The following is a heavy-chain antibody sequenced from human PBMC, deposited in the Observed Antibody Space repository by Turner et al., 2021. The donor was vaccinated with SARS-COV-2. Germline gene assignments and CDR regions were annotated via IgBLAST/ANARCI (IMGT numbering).Heavy chain of an antibody. D-gene: IGHD6-13*01. V-gene: IGHV4-39*01. Sequence: QLQLQESGPGLVKPSETLSLTCTVSGGSISSSSYYWGWIRQPPGKGLEWFGSIYYSGSTYYNPSLKSRVTISVDTSKNQFSRKLSSVTAADTAVYYCARHWEVAAAAYLARFDPWGQGTLVTVSS. CDR1: GGSISSSSYY. CDR2: IYYSGST. J-gene: IGHJ5*02. CDR3: ARHWEVAAAAYLARFDP.